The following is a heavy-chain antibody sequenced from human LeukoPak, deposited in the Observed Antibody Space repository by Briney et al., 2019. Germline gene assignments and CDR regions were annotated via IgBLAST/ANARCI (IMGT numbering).Heavy chain of an antibody. CDR1: RLTFSNYA. J-gene: IGHJ6*04. V-gene: IGHV3-23*01. Sequence: GGSLRLSCVASRLTFSNYAMSWVRPAPPKGVEWVSAISISGSTTYYADSVKGRFTISRDNSKNTLYLQMNSLRADDTAVYYCAKDFLTGYYSYYGIDVWGKGTTVSVSS. CDR3: AKDFLTGYYSYYGIDV. D-gene: IGHD3-9*01. CDR2: ISISGSTT.